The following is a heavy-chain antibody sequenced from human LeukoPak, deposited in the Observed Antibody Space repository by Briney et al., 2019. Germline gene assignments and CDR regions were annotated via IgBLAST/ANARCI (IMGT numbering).Heavy chain of an antibody. J-gene: IGHJ4*02. Sequence: GGSLRLSCAASGFTFSSYSMNWVRQAPGKGLEWVSYISSSNSTIYYADSVKGRFTISRDNAKNSLYLQMNSLRAEDTAVYYCARGNPRLYYYDSSAYFDYWGQGTLVTVSS. V-gene: IGHV3-48*04. CDR2: ISSSNSTI. D-gene: IGHD3-22*01. CDR1: GFTFSSYS. CDR3: ARGNPRLYYYDSSAYFDY.